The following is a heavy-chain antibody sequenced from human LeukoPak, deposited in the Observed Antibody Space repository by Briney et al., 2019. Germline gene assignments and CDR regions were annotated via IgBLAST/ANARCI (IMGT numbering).Heavy chain of an antibody. CDR2: ISRKGCST. V-gene: IGHV3-64*01. D-gene: IGHD3-10*01. CDR3: ARDAPYYYGSVSYHQYYYYFYTDV. J-gene: IGHJ6*03. CDR1: GFPFSIYA. Sequence: GGSLSLFCAACGFPFSIYAVHWARHAPRGGLVCVLSISRKGCSTYYAYSVMGRFTITRDNSKNTLYLQMGSLRAEYMAVYYCARDAPYYYGSVSYHQYYYYFYTDVWGKGTTVSVSS.